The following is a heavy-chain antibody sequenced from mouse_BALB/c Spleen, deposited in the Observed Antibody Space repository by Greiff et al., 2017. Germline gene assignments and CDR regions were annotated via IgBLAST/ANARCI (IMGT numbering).Heavy chain of an antibody. D-gene: IGHD2-10*01. J-gene: IGHJ3*01. Sequence: VQLQQSGAELVKPGASVKLSCTASGFNIKDTYMHWVKQRPEQGLEWIGRIDPANGNTKYDPKFQGKATITADTSSNTAYLQLRSLTSEDTAVYYCARPAYYGNYVWFAYWGQGTLVTVSA. CDR1: GFNIKDTY. CDR2: IDPANGNT. V-gene: IGHV14-3*02. CDR3: ARPAYYGNYVWFAY.